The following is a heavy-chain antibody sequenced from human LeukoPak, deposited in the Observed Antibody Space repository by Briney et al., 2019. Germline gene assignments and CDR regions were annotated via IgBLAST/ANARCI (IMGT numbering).Heavy chain of an antibody. Sequence: GGSLRLSCAASGFTLSTYAMSWVRQAPGKGLEWVSDISGTGGRTYYADSVKGRFTISRDNSKNTVDLLMNSLRAEDTAIYYCARDVPYYYDSSGYYSPFDCWGQGTLVTVSS. V-gene: IGHV3-23*01. J-gene: IGHJ4*02. CDR3: ARDVPYYYDSSGYYSPFDC. D-gene: IGHD3-22*01. CDR2: ISGTGGRT. CDR1: GFTLSTYA.